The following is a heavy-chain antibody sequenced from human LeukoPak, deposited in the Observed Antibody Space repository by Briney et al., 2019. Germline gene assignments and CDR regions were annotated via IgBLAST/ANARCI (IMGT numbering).Heavy chain of an antibody. J-gene: IGHJ4*02. CDR2: IYRSGTT. V-gene: IGHV4-4*02. Sequence: SETLSLTCTVSGGSISSYQWSWVRQPPGKGLEWIGEIYRSGTTNYKPSLKSRVTISLDKSRNHFSLKLTSVTAADSAVYYCARRSPYSTGWSSYFDYWGQGALVTVSS. D-gene: IGHD6-19*01. CDR3: ARRSPYSTGWSSYFDY. CDR1: GGSISSYQ.